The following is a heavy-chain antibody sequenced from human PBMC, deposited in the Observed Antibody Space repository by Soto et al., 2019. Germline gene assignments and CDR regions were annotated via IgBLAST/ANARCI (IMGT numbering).Heavy chain of an antibody. CDR3: ARGAGSSSWFALDS. J-gene: IGHJ4*02. Sequence: ASVKVSCKASGYIFTGYYMHWVRQAPGQGLEWMGVINTSGGYTAYAQKVQGRVTMTRDTATTTVYMELSSLTSEDTAVYYCARGAGSSSWFALDSWGQGTLVTVS. D-gene: IGHD6-13*01. V-gene: IGHV1-46*01. CDR2: INTSGGYT. CDR1: GYIFTGYY.